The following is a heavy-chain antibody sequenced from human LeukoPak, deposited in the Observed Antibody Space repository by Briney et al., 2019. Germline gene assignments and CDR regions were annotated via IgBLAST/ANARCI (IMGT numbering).Heavy chain of an antibody. CDR1: GGSISSYY. J-gene: IGHJ5*02. D-gene: IGHD3-3*01. CDR2: IYYSGTT. V-gene: IGHV4-59*12. Sequence: SETLSLTCTVSGGSISSYYWSWIRQPPGKGLEWIGYIYYSGTTNYNPSLKSRVTISVDTSKNQFSLKLSSVTAADTAVYYCARDVARQLSGIRAYNWFDPWGQGTLVTVSS. CDR3: ARDVARQLSGIRAYNWFDP.